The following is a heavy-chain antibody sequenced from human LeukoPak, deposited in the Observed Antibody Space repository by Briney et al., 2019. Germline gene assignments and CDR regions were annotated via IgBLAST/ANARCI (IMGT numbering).Heavy chain of an antibody. CDR1: GGSYSGFY. V-gene: IGHV4-34*01. CDR2: MNYTGST. Sequence: SDTLSLTCAVYGGSYSGFYWSWLRHVPGKGLEWIGEMNYTGSTSNNPCLKSRVTISVDTSQHQFFLLLTSVTAADTAVYYCARVAGLLPTRWFDPWGQGTHVTVSS. J-gene: IGHJ5*02. CDR3: ARVAGLLPTRWFDP.